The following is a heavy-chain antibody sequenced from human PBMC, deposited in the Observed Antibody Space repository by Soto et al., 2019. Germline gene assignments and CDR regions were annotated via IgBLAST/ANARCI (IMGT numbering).Heavy chain of an antibody. CDR1: GYTFTSYG. Sequence: QVQLVQSGAEVKKPGASVKVSCKASGYTFTSYGISWVRQAPGQGLEWMGWISAYNGNTNYAQKLKGRVTMTTDTSTSTAYMELRRLRSDDTAGYYCARLWDTAMVHDWFDPWGQGPLVTVYS. D-gene: IGHD5-18*01. CDR3: ARLWDTAMVHDWFDP. J-gene: IGHJ5*02. CDR2: ISAYNGNT. V-gene: IGHV1-18*04.